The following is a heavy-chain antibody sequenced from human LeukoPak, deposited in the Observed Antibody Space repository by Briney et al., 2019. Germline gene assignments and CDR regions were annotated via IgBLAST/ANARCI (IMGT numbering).Heavy chain of an antibody. Sequence: AGSLRPSSWTSGVTSIDSWMCWFLQPPPRGVEWGASINDDGSDNSYLHSGRGRLTISRDNAEDSLYLQLDDLRAEGTAVFYCARHLLGGQNFDYWGQGTLVSVSS. J-gene: IGHJ4*02. CDR2: INDDGSDN. V-gene: IGHV3-7*01. CDR1: GVTSIDSW. CDR3: ARHLLGGQNFDY.